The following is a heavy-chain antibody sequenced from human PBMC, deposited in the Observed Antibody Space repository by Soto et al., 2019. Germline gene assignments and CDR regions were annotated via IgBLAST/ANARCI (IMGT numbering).Heavy chain of an antibody. CDR1: GFTFSSYG. CDR3: AKDLRIGRSEYYYDSSGYES. CDR2: ISYDGSNK. J-gene: IGHJ4*02. Sequence: GGSLRLSCAASGFTFSSYGMHWVRQAPGKGLEWVAVISYDGSNKYYADSVKGRFTISRDNSKNTLYLQMNSLRAEDTAVYYCAKDLRIGRSEYYYDSSGYESWGQGTLVTVSS. V-gene: IGHV3-30*18. D-gene: IGHD3-22*01.